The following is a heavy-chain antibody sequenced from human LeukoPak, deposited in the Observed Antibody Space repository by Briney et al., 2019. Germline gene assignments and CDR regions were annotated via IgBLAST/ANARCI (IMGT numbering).Heavy chain of an antibody. D-gene: IGHD5-18*01. V-gene: IGHV3-21*01. CDR3: ARAGTAMADDAFDI. Sequence: GGSLRLSCAASGFTFSSYSMNWVRQAPGKGLEWVSSISSSSSYIYYADSVKGRFTISRDNAKNSLYLQMNSLRTEDTAVYYCARAGTAMADDAFDIWGQGTMVTVSS. CDR1: GFTFSSYS. CDR2: ISSSSSYI. J-gene: IGHJ3*02.